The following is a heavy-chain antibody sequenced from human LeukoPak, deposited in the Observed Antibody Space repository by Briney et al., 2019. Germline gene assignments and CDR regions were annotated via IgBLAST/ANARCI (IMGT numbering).Heavy chain of an antibody. CDR3: AGLRPDGELDY. CDR2: INHSGST. J-gene: IGHJ4*02. CDR1: GGSFRGYY. V-gene: IGHV4-34*01. D-gene: IGHD4-17*01. Sequence: SETLSLTCAVYGGSFRGYYWSWIRQPPGKGLEWMGEINHSGSTYYNPSLRSRVTISADTSKNQFSLKLSSVTAADTAVYDCAGLRPDGELDYWGQGPWSPSPQ.